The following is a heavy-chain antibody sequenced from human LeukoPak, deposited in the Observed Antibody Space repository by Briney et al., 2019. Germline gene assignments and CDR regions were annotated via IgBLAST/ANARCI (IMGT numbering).Heavy chain of an antibody. CDR3: AKDNYGGIFAS. V-gene: IGHV3-23*01. CDR2: ISDTVRDT. J-gene: IGHJ4*02. D-gene: IGHD4-17*01. Sequence: GGSLRLSCAASGFTFSVYGMSWVRQAPGKGLEWVSHISDTVRDTWYANSVKGRFIISRDNSRDTVYLQMSSLRPEDTALYFCAKDNYGGIFASWGQGTLVTVSS. CDR1: GFTFSVYG.